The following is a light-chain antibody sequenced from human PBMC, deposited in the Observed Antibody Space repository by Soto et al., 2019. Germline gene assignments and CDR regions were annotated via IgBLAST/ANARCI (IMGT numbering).Light chain of an antibody. CDR1: QSLLQSNGYNY. V-gene: IGKV2-28*01. Sequence: DIVMTQSPRSLPVTPGEPGSISCRSSQSLLQSNGYNYLDWNLQKPGQSPQLLIYLGSNRASGVPDRFSGSGSGTDFTLKISRVEAEDVGVYYCIQALQTPPTFGPGTKVDIK. J-gene: IGKJ3*01. CDR2: LGS. CDR3: IQALQTPPT.